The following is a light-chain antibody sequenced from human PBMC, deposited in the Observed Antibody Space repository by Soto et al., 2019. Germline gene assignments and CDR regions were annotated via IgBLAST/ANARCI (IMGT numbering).Light chain of an antibody. CDR3: QQYGSSPK. Sequence: EVVLTQSPGTLSLSPGERGTLSCRASQSVSSYLAWYQQKPGQAPRLLIYGASSRATGIPDRFSDSGSGTDFTLTISRLEPEDFAVYYCQQYGSSPKFGQGTKVEVK. CDR2: GAS. J-gene: IGKJ1*01. V-gene: IGKV3-20*01. CDR1: QSVSSY.